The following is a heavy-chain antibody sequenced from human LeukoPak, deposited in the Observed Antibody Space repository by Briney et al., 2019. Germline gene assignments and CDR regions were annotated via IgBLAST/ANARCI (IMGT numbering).Heavy chain of an antibody. D-gene: IGHD5-12*01. CDR1: GGSISSYY. Sequence: SETLSLTCTVSGGSISSYYWSWMRQPPGKRLEWIGYIYYTGSTNYNPSLKSRVTISVDTSKNQFSLRLSSVTAADTALYYCARMSGYPMEAFDYWGQGTLVTVSS. V-gene: IGHV4-59*01. J-gene: IGHJ4*02. CDR2: IYYTGST. CDR3: ARMSGYPMEAFDY.